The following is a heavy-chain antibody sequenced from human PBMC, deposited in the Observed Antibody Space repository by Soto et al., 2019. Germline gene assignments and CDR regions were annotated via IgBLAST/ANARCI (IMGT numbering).Heavy chain of an antibody. CDR2: IYYSGST. Sequence: SETLSLTCTVSGGSISGYYWSWIRQPPGKGLEWIGYIYYSGSTNYNPSLKSRVTISVDTSKNQFSLKLSSVTAADTAVYYCARENYDLWSGYYTGSYSGMDVWGRGTTVTVSS. CDR1: GGSISGYY. J-gene: IGHJ6*02. CDR3: ARENYDLWSGYYTGSYSGMDV. V-gene: IGHV4-59*01. D-gene: IGHD3-3*01.